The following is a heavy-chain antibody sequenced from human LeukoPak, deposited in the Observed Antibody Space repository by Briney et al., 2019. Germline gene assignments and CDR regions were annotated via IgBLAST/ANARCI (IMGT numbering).Heavy chain of an antibody. CDR2: IYHSGSV. D-gene: IGHD3-3*01. J-gene: IGHJ4*02. Sequence: SETLSLTCTVSGGSISSGDYYWNWIRQPPGKGLEWIGYIYHSGSVSYNPSLKSRVTISVDTSKNQFSLKLNSVTAADTAVYYCASHFGVVTYYFDYWGQGTLVTVSS. CDR1: GGSISSGDYY. CDR3: ASHFGVVTYYFDY. V-gene: IGHV4-30-2*01.